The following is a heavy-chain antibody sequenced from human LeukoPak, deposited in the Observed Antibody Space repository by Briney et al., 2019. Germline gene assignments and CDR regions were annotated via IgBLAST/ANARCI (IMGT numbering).Heavy chain of an antibody. CDR2: ISGSGGST. J-gene: IGHJ2*01. CDR1: GFTFSSYA. D-gene: IGHD3-22*01. CDR3: AKTDLDLTYYYDSSGYSHWYFDL. V-gene: IGHV3-23*01. Sequence: GGSLRLSCAASGFTFSSYAMSWVRQAPGKGLEWVSAISGSGGSTYYADSVKGRFTISRDNSKNTLYLQMNSLRAEDTAVYYCAKTDLDLTYYYDSSGYSHWYFDLWGRGTLVTVSS.